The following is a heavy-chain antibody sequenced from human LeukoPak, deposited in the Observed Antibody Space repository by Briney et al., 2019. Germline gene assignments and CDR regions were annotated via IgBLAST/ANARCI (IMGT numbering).Heavy chain of an antibody. CDR3: ARFATALYGGNRRFDY. D-gene: IGHD4-23*01. V-gene: IGHV4-34*01. J-gene: IGHJ4*02. CDR1: GGSFSGYY. Sequence: SETLSLTCAVYGGSFSGYYWSWIRQPPGKGLEWIGEINHSGSTNYNPSLKSRVTISVDTSKNQFSLKLSSVTAADTAVYYCARFATALYGGNRRFDYWGQETLVTVSS. CDR2: INHSGST.